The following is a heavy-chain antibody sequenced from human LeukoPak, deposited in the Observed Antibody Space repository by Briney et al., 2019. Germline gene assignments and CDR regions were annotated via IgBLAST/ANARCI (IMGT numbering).Heavy chain of an antibody. CDR3: ANPRSGYRYTFDY. CDR1: GFTLSSYA. CDR2: ISTSGST. J-gene: IGHJ4*02. V-gene: IGHV4-4*09. D-gene: IGHD3-22*01. Sequence: GSLRLSCAASGFTLSSYAMSWVRQAPGKGLEWIGYISTSGSTNYNPSLKSRVSISLDTSKNRFSLNLNFVTAADTAVYYCANPRSGYRYTFDYWGQGALVTVSS.